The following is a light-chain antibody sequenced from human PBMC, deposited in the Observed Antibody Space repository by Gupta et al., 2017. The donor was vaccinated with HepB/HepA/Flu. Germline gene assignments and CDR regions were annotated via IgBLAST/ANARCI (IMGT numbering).Light chain of an antibody. Sequence: VMTPSPDSLAVSLGERAPINCKSSQSVLYSSNNKNYLSWYQQKPGQPPKLLIYWASTRESGVPDRFSGSGSGTDFTLTISSLQAEDVAVYYCQQYYNTPCSFGQGTKLEIK. CDR2: WAS. V-gene: IGKV4-1*01. CDR3: QQYYNTPCS. CDR1: QSVLYSSNNKNY. J-gene: IGKJ2*04.